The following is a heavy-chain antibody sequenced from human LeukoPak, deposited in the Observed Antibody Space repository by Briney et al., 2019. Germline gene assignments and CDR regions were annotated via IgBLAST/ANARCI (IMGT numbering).Heavy chain of an antibody. D-gene: IGHD4-23*01. CDR2: INHSGST. J-gene: IGHJ4*02. Sequence: SETLSLTCAVYGGSFSGYYWSWIRQPPGKGPEWIGEINHSGSTNYNPSLKSRVTISVDTSKNQFSLKLSSVTAADTAVYYCARVGGGPYYFDYWGQGTLVTVSS. CDR3: ARVGGGPYYFDY. CDR1: GGSFSGYY. V-gene: IGHV4-34*01.